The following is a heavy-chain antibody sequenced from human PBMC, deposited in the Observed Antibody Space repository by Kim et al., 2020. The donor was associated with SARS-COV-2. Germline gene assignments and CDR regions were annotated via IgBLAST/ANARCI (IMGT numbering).Heavy chain of an antibody. V-gene: IGHV5-10-1*01. CDR1: GYSFTSYW. D-gene: IGHD1-26*01. Sequence: GESLKISCKGSGYSFTSYWISWVRQMPGKGLEWMGRIDPSDSYTNYSPSFQGHVTISADKSISTAYLQWSSLKASDTAMYYCARRLLVKQPPWEYYGMDVWGQGTTVTVSS. CDR3: ARRLLVKQPPWEYYGMDV. CDR2: IDPSDSYT. J-gene: IGHJ6*02.